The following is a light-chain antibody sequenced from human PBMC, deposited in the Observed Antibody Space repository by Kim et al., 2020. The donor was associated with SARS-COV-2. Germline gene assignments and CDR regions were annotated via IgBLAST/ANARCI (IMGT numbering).Light chain of an antibody. CDR1: QGISSY. J-gene: IGKJ2*01. CDR3: HQYYSYPPT. CDR2: AAS. Sequence: AIRMTQSPSSFSASTGDRVTITCRASQGISSYLAWYQQKPGKAPKLLIYAASTLQSGVPSRFSGSGSGTDFTLTISCLQSEDFATYYCHQYYSYPPTFGQGTKLEI. V-gene: IGKV1-8*01.